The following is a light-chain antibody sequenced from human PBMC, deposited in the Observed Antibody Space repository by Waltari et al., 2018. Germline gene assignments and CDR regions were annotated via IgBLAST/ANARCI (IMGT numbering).Light chain of an antibody. V-gene: IGKV3-20*01. J-gene: IGKJ3*01. Sequence: EIVLTQSPGTLSLSPGERATLSCRASQSVSSSYLAWYQQKPGQAPRLLIQGASSRATGIPDRFSGSGSGTDFTLTISRLEPEDFAVYYCQQYGSSPLTFGPGTKVDIK. CDR3: QQYGSSPLT. CDR1: QSVSSSY. CDR2: GAS.